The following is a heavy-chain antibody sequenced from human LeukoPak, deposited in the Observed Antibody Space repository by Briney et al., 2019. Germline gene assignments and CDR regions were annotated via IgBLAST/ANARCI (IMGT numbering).Heavy chain of an antibody. V-gene: IGHV4-59*01. CDR2: IYYSGST. CDR3: ARAHPSGYYGSGSFDY. CDR1: GGSISSYY. Sequence: SETLSLTCTVSGGSISSYYWSWIRQPPGKGLEWIGYIYYSGSTNYNPSLKSRVTISEDTSKNQFSLKLSSVTAADTAVYYCARAHPSGYYGSGSFDYWGQGTLVTVSS. J-gene: IGHJ4*02. D-gene: IGHD3-10*01.